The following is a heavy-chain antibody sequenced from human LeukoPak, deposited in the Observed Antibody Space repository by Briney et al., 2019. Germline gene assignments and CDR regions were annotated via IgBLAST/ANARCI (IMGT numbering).Heavy chain of an antibody. J-gene: IGHJ6*02. CDR3: ARDRPDILTGYYTDYYYYYGMDV. Sequence: SETLPLTCTVSGGSISSYYWSWIRQPAGKGLEWIGRIYTSGGTNYNPSLKSRVTMSVDTSKNQFSLKLSSVTAADTAVYYCARDRPDILTGYYTDYYYYYGMDVWGQGTTVTVSS. CDR1: GGSISSYY. CDR2: IYTSGGT. V-gene: IGHV4-4*07. D-gene: IGHD3-9*01.